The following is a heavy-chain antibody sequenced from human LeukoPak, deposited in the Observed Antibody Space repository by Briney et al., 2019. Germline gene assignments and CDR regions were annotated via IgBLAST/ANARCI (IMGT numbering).Heavy chain of an antibody. Sequence: GASVKVSCKASGYTFTGYYMHWVRQAPGQGLEWMGWISPNSGGTNYAQKFQGRVTMTRDTSISTAYMELSRLRSDDTAVYYCARDQAPRMITFGGPRRWFDPWGQGTLVTVSS. CDR1: GYTFTGYY. V-gene: IGHV1-2*02. CDR2: ISPNSGGT. D-gene: IGHD3-16*01. J-gene: IGHJ5*02. CDR3: ARDQAPRMITFGGPRRWFDP.